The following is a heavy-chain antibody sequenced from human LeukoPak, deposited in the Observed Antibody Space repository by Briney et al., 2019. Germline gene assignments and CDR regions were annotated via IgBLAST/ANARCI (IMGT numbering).Heavy chain of an antibody. CDR1: GFTSSNHG. D-gene: IGHD3-9*01. CDR3: AKTGSRGGTFRPSYYYYYMDV. CDR2: IRYDGITK. J-gene: IGHJ6*03. Sequence: GGSLRLSCTASGFTSSNHGMHWVRQAPGKGLEWVAFIRYDGITKYYADSVKGRFTISRDNSKNTLYLQMNSLRPEDTAVYYCAKTGSRGGTFRPSYYYYYMDVWGEGTTVTISS. V-gene: IGHV3-30*02.